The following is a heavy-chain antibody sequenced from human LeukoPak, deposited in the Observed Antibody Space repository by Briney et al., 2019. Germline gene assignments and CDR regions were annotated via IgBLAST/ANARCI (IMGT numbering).Heavy chain of an antibody. J-gene: IGHJ3*01. D-gene: IGHD6-13*01. CDR1: GGSITNSYYY. V-gene: IGHV4-39*01. Sequence: SETLSLTCLVSGGSITNSYYYWGWIRQPPGKGLEWIGSICCSGTTYYSPSLKSRVTISMDTSKNLFSLKLSSVTAADTAFYYCARPRGYTFDALDVWGQGTMVTVSS. CDR3: ARPRGYTFDALDV. CDR2: ICCSGTT.